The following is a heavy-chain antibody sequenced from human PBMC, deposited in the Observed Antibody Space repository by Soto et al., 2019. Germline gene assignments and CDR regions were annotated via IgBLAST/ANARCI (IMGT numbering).Heavy chain of an antibody. CDR3: ACSWGRDPRFDYFDY. J-gene: IGHJ4*02. CDR2: IIPIFGTA. D-gene: IGHD2-15*01. Sequence: SVKVSCKASGGTFSSYAISWVRQAPGQGLEWMGGIIPIFGTANYAQKFQGRVTITADESTSTAYMELSSLRSEDTAVYYCACSWGRDPRFDYFDYWGQGTLVTVSS. V-gene: IGHV1-69*13. CDR1: GGTFSSYA.